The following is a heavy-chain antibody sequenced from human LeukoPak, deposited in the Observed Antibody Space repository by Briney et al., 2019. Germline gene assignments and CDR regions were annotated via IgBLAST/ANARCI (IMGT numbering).Heavy chain of an antibody. CDR2: INPSGGST. J-gene: IGHJ4*02. Sequence: ASVTVSCKASGYTFTNYYIHWVRQAPGQGLEWMGIINPSGGSTSYARKFQGRVTMTRDTSTSTVYMELSSLRSEDTAVYYCARGSHFDSSDYYFDYWGQGTLVTVSS. V-gene: IGHV1-46*01. CDR1: GYTFTNYY. CDR3: ARGSHFDSSDYYFDY. D-gene: IGHD3-22*01.